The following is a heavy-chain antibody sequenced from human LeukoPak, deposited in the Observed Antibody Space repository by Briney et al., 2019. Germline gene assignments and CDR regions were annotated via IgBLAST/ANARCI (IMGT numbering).Heavy chain of an antibody. J-gene: IGHJ3*01. D-gene: IGHD4-23*01. V-gene: IGHV1-58*01. CDR3: AAEGRPTVVTFRKGAVDL. CDR1: GFTFTSSA. CDR2: IVVGSGNT. Sequence: TSVKVSCKASGFTFTSSAVQWVRQARGQRLEWIGWIVVGSGNTNYAQKFQERVTITRDMFTSTVYMELSSLRSEDTAVYYCAAEGRPTVVTFRKGAVDLWGQGTMVTVSS.